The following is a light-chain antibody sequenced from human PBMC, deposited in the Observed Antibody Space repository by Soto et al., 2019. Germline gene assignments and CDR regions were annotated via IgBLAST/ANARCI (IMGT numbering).Light chain of an antibody. Sequence: EIVVTQSPGTLSLSPGERATLSCRASQSVSSSYLAWYQQKPGQAPRLLIYGASSRATGIPDRFSGSGSGTDFTVTISRLEPEDFAVYYCQQYGSSPLYTFGQGTKLEI. CDR2: GAS. V-gene: IGKV3-20*01. CDR1: QSVSSSY. CDR3: QQYGSSPLYT. J-gene: IGKJ2*01.